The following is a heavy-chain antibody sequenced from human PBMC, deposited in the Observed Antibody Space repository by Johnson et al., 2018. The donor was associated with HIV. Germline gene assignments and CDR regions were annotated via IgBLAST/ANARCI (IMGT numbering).Heavy chain of an antibody. CDR2: IKQDGSEK. D-gene: IGHD1-26*01. CDR1: GFTFSSYW. J-gene: IGHJ3*02. V-gene: IGHV3-7*05. Sequence: VQLVESGGGLVQPGGSLRLSCAASGFTFSSYWMGWVRQAPGKGLEWVANIKQDGSEKYYVDSLKGRFTISRDNAKNSLYLQMNSLRAEDTAVYYCATFGGGSVHAFDIWGQGTLVT. CDR3: ATFGGGSVHAFDI.